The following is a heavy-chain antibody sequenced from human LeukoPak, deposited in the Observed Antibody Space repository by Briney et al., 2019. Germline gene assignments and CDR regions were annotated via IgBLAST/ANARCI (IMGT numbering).Heavy chain of an antibody. J-gene: IGHJ5*02. V-gene: IGHV1-18*01. CDR3: ARDGETYYEDWFDP. Sequence: ASVTVSFKASGYTFATYGISWVRQAPGQGLEWMGWISTYNGHTNYAQKLQGRVTMTTDTSTSTAYMELRRLRSDDTAVYYCARDGETYYEDWFDPWGQGTLVTVSS. D-gene: IGHD3-22*01. CDR1: GYTFATYG. CDR2: ISTYNGHT.